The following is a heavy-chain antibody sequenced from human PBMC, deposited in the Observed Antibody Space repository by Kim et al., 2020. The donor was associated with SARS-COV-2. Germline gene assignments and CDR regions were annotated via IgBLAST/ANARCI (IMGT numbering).Heavy chain of an antibody. D-gene: IGHD6-19*01. CDR3: ARDVISSVAGTWVFDY. J-gene: IGHJ4*02. CDR2: IYYSGIT. Sequence: SETLSHTCTVSGASISGYYWSWVRQPPGKGLQWIGYIYYSGITNYSASLKRRVTISIDTSKNQLSLSLSSVTAADTAVYYCARDVISSVAGTWVFDYWGQGTLVTVSS. CDR1: GASISGYY. V-gene: IGHV4-59*01.